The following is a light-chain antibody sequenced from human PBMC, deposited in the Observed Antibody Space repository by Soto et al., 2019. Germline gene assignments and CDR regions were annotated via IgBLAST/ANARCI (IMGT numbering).Light chain of an antibody. CDR2: VAS. V-gene: IGKV3-15*01. Sequence: EIVMTQSPATLSVSPGEGATLSCRASQSVSSNLAWYQQKPGQAPRLLIYVASTRATGIPVRFSCSASGTEFTLTISSLQSEDFAVYYFQQYNKWPLTFGGGTKVEIK. CDR3: QQYNKWPLT. CDR1: QSVSSN. J-gene: IGKJ4*01.